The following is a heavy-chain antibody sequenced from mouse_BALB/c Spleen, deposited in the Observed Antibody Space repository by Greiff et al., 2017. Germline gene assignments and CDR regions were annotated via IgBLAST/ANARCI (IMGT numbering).Heavy chain of an antibody. V-gene: IGHV3-2*02. D-gene: IGHD1-1*01. CDR3: ARSYYYFDY. CDR1: GYSITSYYA. Sequence: EVMLVESGPGLVKPSQSLSLTCTVTGYSITSYYAWNWIRQFPGNKLEWMGYISYSGSTSYNPSLKSRISITRDTSKNQFFLQLNSVTTEDTATYYCARSYYYFDYWGQGTTLTVSS. J-gene: IGHJ2*01. CDR2: ISYSGST.